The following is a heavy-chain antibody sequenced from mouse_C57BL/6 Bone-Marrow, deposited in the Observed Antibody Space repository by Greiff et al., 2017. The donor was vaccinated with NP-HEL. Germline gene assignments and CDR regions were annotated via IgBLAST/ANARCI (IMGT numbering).Heavy chain of an antibody. CDR3: ARLGSSFAY. Sequence: EVKLEESGGDLVKPGGSLKLSCAASGFTFSSYGMSWVRQTPDKRLEWVATISSGGSYTYYPDSVKGRFTIPRDNAKNTLYLQMSSLKSEDTAMYYCARLGSSFAYWGQGTLVTVSA. V-gene: IGHV5-6*02. CDR2: ISSGGSYT. D-gene: IGHD1-1*01. J-gene: IGHJ3*01. CDR1: GFTFSSYG.